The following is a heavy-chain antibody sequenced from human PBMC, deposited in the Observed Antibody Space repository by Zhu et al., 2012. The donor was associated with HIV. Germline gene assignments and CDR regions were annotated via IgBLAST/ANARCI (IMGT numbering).Heavy chain of an antibody. V-gene: IGHV4-61*01. CDR3: ATVVQPWYFFDS. J-gene: IGHJ4*02. D-gene: IGHD5-18*01. CDR2: ISSTGST. Sequence: QVQLQESGPGLVKPSETLSVTCTVSGDSVTSNNYYWSWIRQPPGGGPEWIGYISSTGSTNYNPSLKSRVTISVDTSKNVFSLRLSSVTAADTAVYSCATVVQPWYFFDSWGQGPWSSSPQ. CDR1: GDSVTSNNYY.